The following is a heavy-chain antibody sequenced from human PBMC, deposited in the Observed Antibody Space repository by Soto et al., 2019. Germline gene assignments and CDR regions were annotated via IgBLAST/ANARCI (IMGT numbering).Heavy chain of an antibody. J-gene: IGHJ4*02. D-gene: IGHD1-1*01. CDR2: INQDGSDK. CDR1: GFAFSAHW. Sequence: EVQLVESGGGLVQLGGSLRLSCAASGFAFSAHWMTWVRQAPGKGLEFVANINQDGSDKNYVDSVKGRAVISRDNAKNSLFLQMDSLRAEDTAVYYCARDSTWKLDQWGQGTLVTVSS. CDR3: ARDSTWKLDQ. V-gene: IGHV3-7*03.